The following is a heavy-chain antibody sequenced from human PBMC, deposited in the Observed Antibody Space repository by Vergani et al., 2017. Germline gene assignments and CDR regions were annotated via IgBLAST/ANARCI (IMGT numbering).Heavy chain of an antibody. J-gene: IGHJ3*02. CDR1: GFTVSSNY. CDR3: ARVLRSNDSFDI. Sequence: EVQLVESGGGLIQPGGSLRLSCAASGFTVSSNYMSWVRQAPGKGLEWVSVIYSGGSTYYADSVKGRFTISRDNSKNTLYLPMNSLEAEDTAVYYCARVLRSNDSFDIWGQGTMVTVSS. V-gene: IGHV3-53*01. CDR2: IYSGGST.